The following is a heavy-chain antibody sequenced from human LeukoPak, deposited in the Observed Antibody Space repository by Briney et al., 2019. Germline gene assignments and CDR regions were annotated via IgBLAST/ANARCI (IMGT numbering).Heavy chain of an antibody. V-gene: IGHV4-59*01. CDR2: IHQNGNT. J-gene: IGHJ3*02. D-gene: IGHD3-22*01. CDR3: ARGYYDGSGYSNAFDI. Sequence: SETLSLTCSVSGVSISRSYWSWIRQPPGKRLEWIGFIHQNGNTNYNPSLKSRVTMSVDTSKNQFSLQMRSVTAADTAVYYCARGYYDGSGYSNAFDIWGQGTMVAV. CDR1: GVSISRSY.